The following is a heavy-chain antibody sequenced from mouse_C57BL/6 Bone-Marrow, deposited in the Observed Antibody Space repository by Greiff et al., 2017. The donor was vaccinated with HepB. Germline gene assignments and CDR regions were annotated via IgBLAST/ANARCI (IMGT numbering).Heavy chain of an antibody. Sequence: QVTLKVSGPGILQSSQTLSLTCSFSGFSLSTSGKGVSWIRQPSGKGLEWLAHIYWDDDKRDNPSQKSRLTIAKDTSRNQVFLKSTSVYTADTATYSCARRRSYGYAMDYWGQGTSVTVSS. D-gene: IGHD2-12*01. CDR1: GFSLSTSGKG. CDR2: IYWDDDK. J-gene: IGHJ4*01. V-gene: IGHV8-12*01. CDR3: ARRRSYGYAMDY.